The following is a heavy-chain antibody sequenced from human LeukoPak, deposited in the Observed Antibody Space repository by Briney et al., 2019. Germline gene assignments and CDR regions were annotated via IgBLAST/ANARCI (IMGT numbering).Heavy chain of an antibody. J-gene: IGHJ3*01. CDR2: SHVSGNT. CDR1: GDSIDSYY. V-gene: IGHV4-59*08. CDR3: ARHGGNLWDGDSHDYAFEL. Sequence: SETLSLTCSVSGDSIDSYYWSWIRQPPGKGLDWIGFSHVSGNTRYSPSLRGRATVSVDTSKNQVSLKLASVTAADSAVYFCARHGGNLWDGDSHDYAFELWGQGTLVTVSS. D-gene: IGHD1-26*01.